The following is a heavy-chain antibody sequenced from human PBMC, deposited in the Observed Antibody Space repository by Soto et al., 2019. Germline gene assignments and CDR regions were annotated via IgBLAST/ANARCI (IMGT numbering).Heavy chain of an antibody. J-gene: IGHJ4*02. CDR1: GYNFNQYY. Sequence: QVQLVQSGPEVRKPGASVRLSCATSGYNFNQYYIHWVRQAPGQGLEWMGIINLRGGTTEYAHKFRGRVTVTGDTSTRTAYMELTSLRSEDTAVYFCARGPADSDVPRWDHWGPGTLITVSS. CDR3: ARGPADSDVPRWDH. V-gene: IGHV1-46*02. CDR2: INLRGGTT. D-gene: IGHD1-26*01.